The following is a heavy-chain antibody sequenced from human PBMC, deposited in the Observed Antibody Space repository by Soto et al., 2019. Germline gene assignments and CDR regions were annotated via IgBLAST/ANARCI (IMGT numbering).Heavy chain of an antibody. CDR1: GYTFTNYG. V-gene: IGHV1-18*01. Sequence: QVQLVQSGVDVKMPGASVKLSCKTYGYTFTNYGVTWVRQVSGQGLEWIGWVSGYNRNTNYAQKFEDRVIMTTDTPTNTPHRDLRRLRPDDTGIYCCARERQGGPLTYWGRGTLLTVSP. CDR3: ARERQGGPLTY. J-gene: IGHJ4*02. CDR2: VSGYNRNT. D-gene: IGHD3-16*01.